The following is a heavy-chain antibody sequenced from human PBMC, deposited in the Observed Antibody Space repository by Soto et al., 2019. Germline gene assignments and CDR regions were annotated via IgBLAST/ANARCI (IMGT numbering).Heavy chain of an antibody. V-gene: IGHV3-11*01. CDR3: AREIVDTAMVTYHYYYGMDV. CDR2: ISSSGSTI. D-gene: IGHD5-18*01. Sequence: QVQLVESGGGLVKPGGSLRLSCAASGFTFSDYYMSWIRQAPGKGLEWVSYISSSGSTIYYADSVKGRFTISRDNAKKALYLQMNSLRAEDTAVYYCAREIVDTAMVTYHYYYGMDVWGQGTTVTVSS. J-gene: IGHJ6*02. CDR1: GFTFSDYY.